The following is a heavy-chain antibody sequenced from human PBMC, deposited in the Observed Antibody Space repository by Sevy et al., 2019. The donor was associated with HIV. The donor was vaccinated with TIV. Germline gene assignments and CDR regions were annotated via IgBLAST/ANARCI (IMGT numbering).Heavy chain of an antibody. CDR2: IYGSGGIT. D-gene: IGHD3-22*01. CDR1: GFTFSNYA. CDR3: AGGRYDSSGSFDAFDI. Sequence: GGSLRLSCAVSGFTFSNYAMSWVRQAPGKGLEWVSTIYGSGGITYYADSVRGRFTISRDNSKNTLYLQMNSLRAEDTAVYYCAGGRYDSSGSFDAFDIWGQGTRVTVSS. V-gene: IGHV3-23*01. J-gene: IGHJ3*02.